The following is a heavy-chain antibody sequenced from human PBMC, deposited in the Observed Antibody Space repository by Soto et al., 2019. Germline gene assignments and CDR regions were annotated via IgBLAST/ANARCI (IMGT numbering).Heavy chain of an antibody. D-gene: IGHD2-2*02. CDR1: GFTFSSYW. V-gene: IGHV3-74*01. J-gene: IGHJ6*02. CDR3: ARDRGYCSSTSCYIGWYYYYGMDV. Sequence: GGSLRLSCAASGFTFSSYWMHWVRQAPGKGLVWVSRINSDGSSTSYADSVKGRFTISRDNAKNTLYLQMNSLRAEDTAVYYCARDRGYCSSTSCYIGWYYYYGMDVWGQGTTDTVSS. CDR2: INSDGSST.